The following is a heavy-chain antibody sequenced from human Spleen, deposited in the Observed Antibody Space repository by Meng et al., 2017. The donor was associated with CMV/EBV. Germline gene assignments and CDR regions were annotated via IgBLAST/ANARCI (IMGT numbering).Heavy chain of an antibody. J-gene: IGHJ4*02. D-gene: IGHD3-3*01. V-gene: IGHV3-21*01. CDR1: GFTFSSYA. CDR2: ISTSSTYI. Sequence: GESLKISCAASGFTFSSYAMSWVRQAPGKGLEWVASISTSSTYIFYADSVKGRFTVSRDNANRALYLQMDSLRVEDTAVYYCARAFYDFWSGIGYWGQGVMVTVSS. CDR3: ARAFYDFWSGIGY.